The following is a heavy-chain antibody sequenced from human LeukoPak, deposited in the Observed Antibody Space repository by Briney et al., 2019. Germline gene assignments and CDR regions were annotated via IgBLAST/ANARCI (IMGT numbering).Heavy chain of an antibody. J-gene: IGHJ4*02. CDR2: IWYDGSNK. V-gene: IGHV3-33*01. CDR3: ARDIVVVPAASHGDY. CDR1: GFTFSSYG. D-gene: IGHD2-2*01. Sequence: PGGSLRLSCAASGFTFSSYGMHWVRQAPGKGLEWVAVIWYDGSNKYYADSAKGRFTISRDNSKNTLYLQMNSLRAEDTAVYYCARDIVVVPAASHGDYWGQGTLVTVSS.